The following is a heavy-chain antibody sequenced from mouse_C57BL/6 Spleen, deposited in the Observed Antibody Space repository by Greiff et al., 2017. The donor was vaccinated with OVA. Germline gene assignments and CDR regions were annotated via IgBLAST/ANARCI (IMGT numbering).Heavy chain of an antibody. CDR3: ARCLITTVVARRYFDV. CDR2: INPNNGGT. D-gene: IGHD1-1*01. Sequence: VQLQQSGPELVKPGASVKMSCKASGYTFTDYNMHWVKQSHGKSLEWIGYINPNNGGTSYNQKFKGKATLTVNKSSTTADLGLRSLTSEDSAFYYCARCLITTVVARRYFDVWGTGTTVTVSS. CDR1: GYTFTDYN. V-gene: IGHV1-22*01. J-gene: IGHJ1*03.